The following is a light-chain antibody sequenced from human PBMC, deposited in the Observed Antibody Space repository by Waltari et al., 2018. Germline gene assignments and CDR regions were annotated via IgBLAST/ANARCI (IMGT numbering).Light chain of an antibody. V-gene: IGLV2-23*01. CDR1: ASDFGSYDL. CDR2: EGD. Sequence: QSALTQPASVSGSPGQSITISCTGSASDFGSYDLVSWCQQHPGTAPKLIFFEGDRRPSGLSIRFSGSTSGYAASLRISSLQSEDEANYYCSSFPGGLVLAWVFGGGPKLTVL. J-gene: IGLJ3*02. CDR3: SSFPGGLVLAWV.